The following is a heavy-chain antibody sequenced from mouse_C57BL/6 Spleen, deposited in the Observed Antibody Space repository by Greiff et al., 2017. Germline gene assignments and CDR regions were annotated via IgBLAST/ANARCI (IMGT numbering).Heavy chain of an antibody. CDR3: AREGDGYARYFDV. V-gene: IGHV5-16*01. CDR1: GFTFSDYY. J-gene: IGHJ1*03. D-gene: IGHD2-2*01. CDR2: INYDGSST. Sequence: EVQLVESEGGLVQPGSSMKLSCTASGFTFSDYYMAWVRQVPEKGLEWVANINYDGSSTYYLDSLKSRFIISRDNAKNILYLQMSSLKSEDTATYYSAREGDGYARYFDVWGTGTTVTVSS.